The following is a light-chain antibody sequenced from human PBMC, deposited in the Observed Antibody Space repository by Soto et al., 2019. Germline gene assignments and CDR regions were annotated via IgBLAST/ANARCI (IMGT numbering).Light chain of an antibody. CDR1: QSVSSY. CDR3: QQRSNLIT. J-gene: IGKJ5*01. CDR2: DAS. Sequence: EVVLTQSPGTLSLSPGERATLCCRASQSVSSYLAWYQQKPGQAPRLLIYDASNRATGIPARFSGSGSGTDFTLTISSLEPEDFAVYYCQQRSNLITFGQGTRL. V-gene: IGKV3-11*01.